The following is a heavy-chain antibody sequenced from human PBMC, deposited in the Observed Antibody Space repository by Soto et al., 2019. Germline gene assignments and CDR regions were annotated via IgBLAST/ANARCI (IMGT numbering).Heavy chain of an antibody. CDR3: AGAPNGAYFDF. CDR2: IYYTGST. D-gene: IGHD7-27*01. V-gene: IGHV4-59*01. Sequence: QVQLQESGPGLVKPSETLSLTCTVSSGSISTYYWSWIRQPPGKGLEWIGYIYYTGSTNYNPSLKTRVAISMDTSKNQYSLYLSCVTAADTAVYYCAGAPNGAYFDFWGLGTLVTVSS. CDR1: SGSISTYY. J-gene: IGHJ4*02.